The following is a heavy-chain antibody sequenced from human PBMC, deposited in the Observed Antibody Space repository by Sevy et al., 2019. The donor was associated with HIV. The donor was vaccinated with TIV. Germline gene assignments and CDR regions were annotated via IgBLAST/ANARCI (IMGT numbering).Heavy chain of an antibody. CDR2: RYHSGST. D-gene: IGHD6-13*01. V-gene: IGHV4-4*02. CDR3: ARGAIAAAGNSFGMDV. Sequence: SETLCLTCAVSGASIISSAWWTWVRQPPGKGLEWIGKRYHSGSTTYNPSLKSRVTISVDDSKNQFSLQLKSVTAADTAVYYCARGAIAAAGNSFGMDVWGQGTTVTVS. J-gene: IGHJ6*02. CDR1: GASIISSAW.